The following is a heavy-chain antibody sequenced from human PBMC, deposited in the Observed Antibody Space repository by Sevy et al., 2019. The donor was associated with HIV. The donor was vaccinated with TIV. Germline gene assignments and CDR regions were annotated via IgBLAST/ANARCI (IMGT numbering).Heavy chain of an antibody. V-gene: IGHV4-39*01. CDR3: ARVGPGNWFDP. CDR2: IYYTGST. J-gene: IGHJ5*02. CDR1: GGSISSSSYY. Sequence: SGTLSLTCSVSGGSISSSSYYWGWIRQPPGKGLEWIGSIYYTGSTYYNPSFKSGVTISVDTSKNQFSLRLSSVTAADTAVYYCARVGPGNWFDPWGQGTPVTVSS.